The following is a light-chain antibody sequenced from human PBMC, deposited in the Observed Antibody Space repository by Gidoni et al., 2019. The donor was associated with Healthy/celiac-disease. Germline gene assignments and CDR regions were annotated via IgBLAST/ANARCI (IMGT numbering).Light chain of an antibody. CDR2: DAS. Sequence: DIVLTQSPATLSLSPGERATLSCRASQSVSSYLAWYQQKPGQAPRLLIYDASNRATGIPDRFSGSGSGTDFTLTISSLEPEDFAVYYCQQRSNWPPYTFGQGTKLEIK. J-gene: IGKJ2*01. CDR1: QSVSSY. CDR3: QQRSNWPPYT. V-gene: IGKV3-11*01.